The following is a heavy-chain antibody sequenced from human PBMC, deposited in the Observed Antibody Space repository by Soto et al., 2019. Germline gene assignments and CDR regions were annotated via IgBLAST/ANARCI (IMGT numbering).Heavy chain of an antibody. CDR3: ARGSGPNDAFDI. J-gene: IGHJ3*02. CDR2: IYYSGST. Sequence: QVQLQESGPGLVKPSETLSLTCTVSGGSVSSGSYYWSWIRQPPGKGLEWIGYIYYSGSTNYNPSLKSRVNISVDTSKNQFSLKLSSVTAADTDVYYCARGSGPNDAFDIWGQGTMVTVSS. CDR1: GGSVSSGSYY. V-gene: IGHV4-61*01. D-gene: IGHD2-15*01.